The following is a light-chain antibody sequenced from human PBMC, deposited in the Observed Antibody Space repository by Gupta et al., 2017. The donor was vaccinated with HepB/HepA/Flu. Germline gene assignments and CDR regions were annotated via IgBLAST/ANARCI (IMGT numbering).Light chain of an antibody. Sequence: SYELTQSPSVSVSPGQTATITCSGHTLGNKYTSWYQQKTGQSPVLVIDEDSKRPSGIPARFSGSNSGNTAKLTISGTQGMDEAADYCQAWDSASLVVFGGGTRLTVL. CDR2: EDS. CDR1: TLGNKY. V-gene: IGLV3-1*01. CDR3: QAWDSASLVV. J-gene: IGLJ2*01.